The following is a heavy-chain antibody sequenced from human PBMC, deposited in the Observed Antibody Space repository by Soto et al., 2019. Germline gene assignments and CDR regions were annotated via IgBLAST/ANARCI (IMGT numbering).Heavy chain of an antibody. D-gene: IGHD5-12*01. J-gene: IGHJ4*02. CDR2: IFSSGST. CDR1: GGSLKTFY. V-gene: IGHV4-4*07. CDR3: AREGSYSAYNFAHGIQLWSFDF. Sequence: LSLTCTVSGGSLKTFYWSWVRQPAGKGLEWIGRIFSSGSTSFNPSLESRVAMSVDTSKNHFSLNLSSVTAADMAVYYCAREGSYSAYNFAHGIQLWSFDFWGQGALVTVSS.